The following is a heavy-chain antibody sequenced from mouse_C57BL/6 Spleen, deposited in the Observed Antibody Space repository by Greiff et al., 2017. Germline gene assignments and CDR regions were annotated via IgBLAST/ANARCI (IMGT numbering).Heavy chain of an antibody. D-gene: IGHD1-1*01. J-gene: IGHJ1*03. CDR3: ARSYYGSSYVGYFDV. V-gene: IGHV7-3*01. Sequence: EVKLQESGGGLVQPGGSLSLSCAASGFTFTDYYMSWVRQPPGKALEWLGFIRNKANGYTTEYSASVKGRFTISRDNSQSIIYLQMNALRAEDSATDYCARSYYGSSYVGYFDVWGTGTTVTVSS. CDR1: GFTFTDYY. CDR2: IRNKANGYTT.